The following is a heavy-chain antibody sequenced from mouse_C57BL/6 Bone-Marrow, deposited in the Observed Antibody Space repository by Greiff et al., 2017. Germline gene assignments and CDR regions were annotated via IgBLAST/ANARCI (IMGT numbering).Heavy chain of an antibody. CDR2: IHPNSGST. V-gene: IGHV1-64*01. D-gene: IGHD1-1*01. CDR1: GYTFTSYW. J-gene: IGHJ2*01. Sequence: QVQLQQPGAELVKPGASVKLSCKASGYTFTSYWMHWVKQRPGQGLEWIGMIHPNSGSTNYNEKFKSKATLTVDKSSSTAYMQLSSLTSEDSAVYYCARDGFYGSSFFDYWGQGTTLTVSS. CDR3: ARDGFYGSSFFDY.